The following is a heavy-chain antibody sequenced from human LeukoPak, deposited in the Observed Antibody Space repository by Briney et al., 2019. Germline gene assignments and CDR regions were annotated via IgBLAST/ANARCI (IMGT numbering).Heavy chain of an antibody. Sequence: PGGSLRLSCAASGFTFSDYYMSWIRQAPGKGLEWVSYISSSGSTIYYADSVKGRFTISRDNAKNSLYLQMSSLRAEDTAVYYCARDLDNYYGSGSYGYWGQGTLVTVSS. D-gene: IGHD3-10*01. CDR2: ISSSGSTI. J-gene: IGHJ4*02. CDR1: GFTFSDYY. V-gene: IGHV3-11*01. CDR3: ARDLDNYYGSGSYGY.